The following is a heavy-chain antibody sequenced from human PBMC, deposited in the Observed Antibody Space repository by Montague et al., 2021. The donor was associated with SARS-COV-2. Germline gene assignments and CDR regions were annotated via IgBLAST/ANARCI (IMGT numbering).Heavy chain of an antibody. Sequence: SETLSLTCSVSGGSISSYYWSWIRQSPGKGLEWIGYIFHSGITDYNPSLKSRVTISVDTSKNQFSLKLRSVTAADTAVYYCARGQPPRITFGGIISYGLDVWGQGTTVTVSS. V-gene: IGHV4-59*12. CDR3: ARGQPPRITFGGIISYGLDV. J-gene: IGHJ6*02. CDR1: GGSISSYY. D-gene: IGHD3-16*02. CDR2: IFHSGIT.